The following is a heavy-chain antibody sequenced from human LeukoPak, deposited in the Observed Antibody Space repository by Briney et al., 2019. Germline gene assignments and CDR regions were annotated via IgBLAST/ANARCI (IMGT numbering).Heavy chain of an antibody. J-gene: IGHJ3*02. V-gene: IGHV4-4*02. D-gene: IGHD2-2*01. CDR1: GGSISSSNW. CDR3: ARVPRYCSSTSCYEAAFDI. Sequence: PSETLSLTCAVSGGSISSSNWWSWVRQPPGKGLEWIGEIYHSGSTNCNPSLKSRVTISVDKSKNQFSLKLSSVTAADTAVYYCARVPRYCSSTSCYEAAFDIWGQGTMVTVSS. CDR2: IYHSGST.